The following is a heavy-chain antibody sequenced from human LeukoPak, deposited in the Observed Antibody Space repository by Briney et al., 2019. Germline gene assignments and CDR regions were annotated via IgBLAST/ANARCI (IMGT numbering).Heavy chain of an antibody. Sequence: GSLRLSCAASGFTFSSYWMHWVRQAPGKGLVWVSRINSDGSSTSYADSVKGRFTISRDNAKNTLYLQMNSLSAEDTAVYYCASSNPRRNYYARSGYYYWGQGTLVTVSS. V-gene: IGHV3-74*01. J-gene: IGHJ4*02. CDR1: GFTFSSYW. D-gene: IGHD3-22*01. CDR3: ASSNPRRNYYARSGYYY. CDR2: INSDGSST.